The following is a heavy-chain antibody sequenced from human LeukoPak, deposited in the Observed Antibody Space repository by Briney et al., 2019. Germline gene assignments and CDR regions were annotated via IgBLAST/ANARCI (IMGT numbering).Heavy chain of an antibody. CDR3: AKDPMGGAVWSGYWYYFDY. V-gene: IGHV3-23*01. CDR2: ISGSGGST. J-gene: IGHJ4*02. CDR1: GFTFSSYA. D-gene: IGHD3-3*01. Sequence: TGGSLRLSCAASGFTFSSYAMSWVRQAPGKGLEWVSAISGSGGSTYYADSVKGRFTISRDNSKNTLYLQMNSLRAEDTAVYYCAKDPMGGAVWSGYWYYFDYWGQGTLVTVSS.